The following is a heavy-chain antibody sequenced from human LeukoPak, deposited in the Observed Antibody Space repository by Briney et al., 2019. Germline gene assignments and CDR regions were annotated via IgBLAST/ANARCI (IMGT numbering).Heavy chain of an antibody. Sequence: ASVKVSCKASGYTFTSYGISWVRQAPGQGLEWMGWISAYNGNTNYAQKLQGRVTMTTDTSTSTAYMELRSLRSDDTAVYYCARVMPDDYGDYVWWFDPWGQGTLVTVSS. CDR1: GYTFTSYG. D-gene: IGHD4-17*01. CDR2: ISAYNGNT. CDR3: ARVMPDDYGDYVWWFDP. J-gene: IGHJ5*02. V-gene: IGHV1-18*01.